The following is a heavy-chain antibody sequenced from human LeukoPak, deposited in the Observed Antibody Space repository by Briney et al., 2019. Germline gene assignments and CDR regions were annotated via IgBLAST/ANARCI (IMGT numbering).Heavy chain of an antibody. V-gene: IGHV5-51*01. CDR3: ARHDNGGMVRGIIPADALDI. CDR1: GYSFTSYW. Sequence: GESLKISCKGSGYSFTSYWIGWVRQMPGKGLEWMGIIYPGDSDTRYSPSFQGQVTISADKSINTAYLQWSSLKASDTAMYYCARHDNGGMVRGIIPADALDIWGQGTMVTVSS. D-gene: IGHD3-10*01. J-gene: IGHJ3*02. CDR2: IYPGDSDT.